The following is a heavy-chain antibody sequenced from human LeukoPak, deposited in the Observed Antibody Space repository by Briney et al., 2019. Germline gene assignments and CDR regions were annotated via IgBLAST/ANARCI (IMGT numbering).Heavy chain of an antibody. CDR2: ISSSRSYI. Sequence: GGSLRLSCAASGFTFSSYAMNWVRQAPGKGLEWVSSISSSRSYINYADSVKGRFTISRDNAKNSLYLQMNSLRAEDTAVYYCARDSPNEGILWWSIDYWGQGTLVTVSS. CDR1: GFTFSSYA. D-gene: IGHD2-21*01. V-gene: IGHV3-21*01. J-gene: IGHJ4*02. CDR3: ARDSPNEGILWWSIDY.